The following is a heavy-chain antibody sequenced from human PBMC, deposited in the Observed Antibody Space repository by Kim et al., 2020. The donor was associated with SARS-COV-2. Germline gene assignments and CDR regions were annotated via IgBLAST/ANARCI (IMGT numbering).Heavy chain of an antibody. V-gene: IGHV1-3*01. Sequence: ASVKVSCKASGYTFTSYAMHWVRQAPGQRLEWMGWINAGNGNTKYSQKFQGRVTITRDTSASTAYMELSSLRSEDTAVYYCARGRFGSGWGGLFDYWGQGTLVTVSS. CDR3: ARGRFGSGWGGLFDY. CDR2: INAGNGNT. J-gene: IGHJ4*02. CDR1: GYTFTSYA. D-gene: IGHD6-19*01.